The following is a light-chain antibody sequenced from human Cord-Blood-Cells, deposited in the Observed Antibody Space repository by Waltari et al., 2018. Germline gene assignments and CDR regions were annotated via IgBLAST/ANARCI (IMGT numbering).Light chain of an antibody. CDR3: QQYNNWPRT. CDR1: QSVSSN. J-gene: IGKJ1*01. CDR2: GAS. V-gene: IGKV3-15*01. Sequence: IVMTQAQGTLSVSPGERDTLSCRSSQSVSSNLAWYQQKPGQAPRLLIYGASTRATGIPARFSGSGSGTEFTLTISSLQSEDFAVYYCQQYNNWPRTFGQGTKVEIK.